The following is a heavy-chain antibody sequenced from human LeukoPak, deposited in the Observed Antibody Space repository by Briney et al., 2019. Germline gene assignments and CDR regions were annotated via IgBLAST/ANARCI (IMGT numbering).Heavy chain of an antibody. CDR1: GVSFITYY. CDR3: ARQLYGSDY. V-gene: IGHV4-34*01. J-gene: IGHJ4*02. D-gene: IGHD4-17*01. Sequence: SETLSITCDVSGVSFITYYWSWIRQSPEKGLEWIGEINHSGYTNYNPSLKGRVTISVDTSKNQFSLKLSSVTAADTAVYYCARQLYGSDYWGQGTLVTVSS. CDR2: INHSGYT.